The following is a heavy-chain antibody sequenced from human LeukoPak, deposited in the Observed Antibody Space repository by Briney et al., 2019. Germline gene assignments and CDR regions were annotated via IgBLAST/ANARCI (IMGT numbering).Heavy chain of an antibody. CDR1: GGSFSGYY. CDR2: INHSGST. Sequence: PSETLSLTCAVYGGSFSGYYWSWIRQPPGKGLEWIGEINHSGSTNYNPSLKSRVSISVDTSKNQFSLKLGSVTAADTAVYYCARGFEESIAVAGNIDYWGQGTLVTVSS. V-gene: IGHV4-34*01. D-gene: IGHD6-19*01. CDR3: ARGFEESIAVAGNIDY. J-gene: IGHJ4*02.